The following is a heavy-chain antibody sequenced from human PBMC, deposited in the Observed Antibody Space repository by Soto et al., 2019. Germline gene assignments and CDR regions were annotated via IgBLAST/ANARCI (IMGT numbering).Heavy chain of an antibody. J-gene: IGHJ4*02. Sequence: PGESLKISCKGSGHSFTSYWISWVRQMPGKGLEWMGRIDPSDSYTNYSPSFQGHVTISADKSISTAYLQWSSLKASDTAMYYCARHHSTWIQLWLDYWGQGTLVTVSS. V-gene: IGHV5-10-1*01. CDR3: ARHHSTWIQLWLDY. D-gene: IGHD5-18*01. CDR2: IDPSDSYT. CDR1: GHSFTSYW.